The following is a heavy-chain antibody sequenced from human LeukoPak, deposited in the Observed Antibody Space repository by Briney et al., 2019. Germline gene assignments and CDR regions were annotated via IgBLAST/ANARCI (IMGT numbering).Heavy chain of an antibody. CDR2: INQHGSEK. CDR1: GGSISSSSSY. V-gene: IGHV3-7*03. CDR3: ASGYDLSHFVY. D-gene: IGHD5-12*01. J-gene: IGHJ4*02. Sequence: PSETLSLTCTVSGGSISSSSSYWGWIRQPPGKGLEWVANINQHGSEKSYVDSVKGRFTISRDDAKKSLYLQMNSLRVEDTAVYYCASGYDLSHFVYWGRGTLVTVSS.